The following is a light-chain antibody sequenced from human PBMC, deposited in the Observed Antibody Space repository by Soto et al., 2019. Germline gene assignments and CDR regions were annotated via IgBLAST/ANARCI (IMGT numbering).Light chain of an antibody. J-gene: IGKJ3*01. V-gene: IGKV3-11*01. CDR1: QSVSRY. Sequence: EIVLTQSPATLSLSPGKRATLSCRASQSVSRYLAWYQQKPGQAPRLLIYDASNRATGIPARFSGSGSGTDFTLTISSLEPEDFAVYYCQQRSNWPPLFTFGPGTKVDIK. CDR2: DAS. CDR3: QQRSNWPPLFT.